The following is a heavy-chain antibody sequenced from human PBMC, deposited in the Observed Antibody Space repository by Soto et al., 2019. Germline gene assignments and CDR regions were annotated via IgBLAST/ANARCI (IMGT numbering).Heavy chain of an antibody. Sequence: TLYLTCTFSSDSISSGGYDWSWIRQHPGKGLEWIGYICYSGSTYYNPSLKSRVTISVDTSKNQFSLKLSSVTAADTAVYYCARETPGWQQRSNWFDPWGQGTPVTVSP. V-gene: IGHV4-31*03. D-gene: IGHD6-13*01. CDR1: SDSISSGGYD. CDR3: ARETPGWQQRSNWFDP. J-gene: IGHJ5*02. CDR2: ICYSGST.